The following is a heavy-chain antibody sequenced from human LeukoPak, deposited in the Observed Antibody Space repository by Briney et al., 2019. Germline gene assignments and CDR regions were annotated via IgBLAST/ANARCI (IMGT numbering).Heavy chain of an antibody. CDR3: ARGYILRSYYLLPVNY. D-gene: IGHD1-26*01. CDR1: GYTFTGYY. CDR2: INPNSGGT. V-gene: IGHV1-2*02. J-gene: IGHJ4*02. Sequence: ASVKVSCKASGYTFTGYYIHWVRQAPGQGLEWMGWINPNSGGTNYAQKFQGRVTMTRDTSISTAYMELSRLRSDDTAVYYCARGYILRSYYLLPVNYWGQETLLTVPS.